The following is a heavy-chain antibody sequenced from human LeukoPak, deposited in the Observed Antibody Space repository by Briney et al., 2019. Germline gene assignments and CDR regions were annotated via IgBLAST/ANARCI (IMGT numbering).Heavy chain of an antibody. J-gene: IGHJ4*02. Sequence: SQTLSLTCTVSGGSISSGGYYWSWIRQPPGKGLEWIGYIYHSGSTYYNPALTSRVTISVDRSKNQFSLKLSSVTAADTAVYYCARGCTSTTCYVPFEFWGQGILITVSS. V-gene: IGHV4-30-2*01. CDR1: GGSISSGGYY. CDR3: ARGCTSTTCYVPFEF. CDR2: IYHSGST. D-gene: IGHD2-2*01.